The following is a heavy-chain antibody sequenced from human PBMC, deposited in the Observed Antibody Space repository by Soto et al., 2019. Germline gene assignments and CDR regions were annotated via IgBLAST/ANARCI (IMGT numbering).Heavy chain of an antibody. CDR3: ARLPAQRPYGDYGGWFDP. V-gene: IGHV4-59*08. D-gene: IGHD4-17*01. CDR2: IYYSGST. J-gene: IGHJ5*02. Sequence: SETLSLTCTVSGGSISSYYWSWIRQPPGKGLEWIGYIYYSGSTNYNPSLKSRVTISVDTSKNQFSLKLSSVTAADTAVYYCARLPAQRPYGDYGGWFDPWGQGTLVTVSS. CDR1: GGSISSYY.